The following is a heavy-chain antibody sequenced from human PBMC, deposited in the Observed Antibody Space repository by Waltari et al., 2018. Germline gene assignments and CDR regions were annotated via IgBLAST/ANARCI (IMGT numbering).Heavy chain of an antibody. D-gene: IGHD3-3*01. V-gene: IGHV2-5*01. J-gene: IGHJ5*02. CDR1: GFSLSTSGVG. Sequence: QITLKESGPTLVKPTQTLTLTCTFSGFSLSTSGVGVGWIRQPPGKALEWLALIYWNDDKRYSPSLKSRLTITKDTSKNQVVLTMTNMDPVDTATYYCAHSPITIFGVVIRNWFDPWGQGTLVTVSS. CDR2: IYWNDDK. CDR3: AHSPITIFGVVIRNWFDP.